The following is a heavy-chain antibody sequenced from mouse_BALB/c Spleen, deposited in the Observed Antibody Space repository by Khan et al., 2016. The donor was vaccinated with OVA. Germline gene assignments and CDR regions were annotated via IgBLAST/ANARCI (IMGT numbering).Heavy chain of an antibody. J-gene: IGHJ3*01. V-gene: IGHV1-54*01. Sequence: QVQLQQSGAELVRPGTSVKVSCKASGYSFTDYLIDWVNQRPGQGLEWIGVINPGSGGTNYNEKFPGKATLTADKSSSTAYLQLSSLPSADSAVYFWARGGEGSLACWGQGTLVTVSA. CDR1: GYSFTDYL. CDR3: ARGGEGSLAC. CDR2: INPGSGGT. D-gene: IGHD1-1*02.